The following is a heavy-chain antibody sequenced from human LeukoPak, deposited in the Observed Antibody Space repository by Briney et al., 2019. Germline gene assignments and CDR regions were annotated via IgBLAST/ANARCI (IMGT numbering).Heavy chain of an antibody. CDR2: ISPSGDNT. CDR1: GFTFSSYG. Sequence: TGGSLRLSCAASGFTFSSYGMSWVRQAPGKGLEWVSAISPSGDNTYYADSVKGRFTISRDNAKNSLYLQMNSLRAEDTAVYYCASFDVYYYDSSGYHKVGYWGQGTLVTVSS. CDR3: ASFDVYYYDSSGYHKVGY. J-gene: IGHJ4*02. D-gene: IGHD3-22*01. V-gene: IGHV3-23*01.